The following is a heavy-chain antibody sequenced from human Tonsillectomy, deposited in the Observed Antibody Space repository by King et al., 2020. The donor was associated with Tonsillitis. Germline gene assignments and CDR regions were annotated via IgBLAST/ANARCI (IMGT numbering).Heavy chain of an antibody. CDR1: GFIFSSYW. V-gene: IGHV3-7*01. CDR3: GGGIGAAF. CDR2: INQDGSGK. Sequence: VQLVESGGGLVQPGGSLRLSCAASGFIFSSYWMAWVRQAPGKGLEWVAKINQDGSGKYYVDYVKGRFTISRDNAKNSLYLQMNSLRDEDTAVYYCGGGIGAAFWGQGTLVTVSS. J-gene: IGHJ4*02. D-gene: IGHD6-13*01.